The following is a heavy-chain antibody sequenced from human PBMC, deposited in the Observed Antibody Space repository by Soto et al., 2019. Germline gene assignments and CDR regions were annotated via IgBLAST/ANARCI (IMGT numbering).Heavy chain of an antibody. D-gene: IGHD3-10*01. CDR2: INAGNGNT. V-gene: IGHV1-3*01. Sequence: TVSRYTLGLVGQAPGKRLEWMGWINAGNGNTKYSQKFQGRVTITRDTSASTAYMELSSLRSEDTAVYYCARVGYYGSGTYGWFDPWGQGTLVTVSS. J-gene: IGHJ5*02. CDR1: TVSRYT. CDR3: ARVGYYGSGTYGWFDP.